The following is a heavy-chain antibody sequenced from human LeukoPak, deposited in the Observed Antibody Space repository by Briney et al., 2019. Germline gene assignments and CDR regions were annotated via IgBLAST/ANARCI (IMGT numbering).Heavy chain of an antibody. Sequence: GGSLRLSCAASGFTFSSHSLNWVRQAPGKGLEWVSSISSSSSYIYYADSVKGRFIISRDNAKNSLYLQMNSLRAEDTAVYYCARGDQVGATLSWGQGTLVTVSS. CDR1: GFTFSSHS. D-gene: IGHD1-26*01. CDR2: ISSSSSYI. J-gene: IGHJ4*02. V-gene: IGHV3-21*01. CDR3: ARGDQVGATLS.